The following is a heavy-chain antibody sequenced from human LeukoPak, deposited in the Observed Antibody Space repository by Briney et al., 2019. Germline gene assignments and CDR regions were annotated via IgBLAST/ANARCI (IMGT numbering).Heavy chain of an antibody. CDR2: INSDESDT. J-gene: IGHJ3*01. V-gene: IGHV3-74*01. D-gene: IGHD3-22*01. CDR1: GFTFSSYW. CDR3: ARGWVPSDITLK. Sequence: PGGSLKLSCAASGFTFSSYWMHWVRQAPGQGLVWVSRINSDESDTNYADSVKGRFTISRDNARNTVYLQMNSLRAEDTAVYYCARGWVPSDITLKWGQGTMVTVSS.